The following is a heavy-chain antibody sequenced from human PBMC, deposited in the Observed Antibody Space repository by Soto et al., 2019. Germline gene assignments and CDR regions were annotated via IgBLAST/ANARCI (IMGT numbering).Heavy chain of an antibody. Sequence: QVQLVQSGAEVKKPGSSVKVSCKASGGTFSSYTISWVRQAPGQGLEWMGRIIPILGIANYAQKFQGRVTXXAXKXXSTAYMELSSLRSEDTAVYYCARGSIVATTYGMDVWGQGTTVTVSS. CDR2: IIPILGIA. CDR3: ARGSIVATTYGMDV. V-gene: IGHV1-69*02. CDR1: GGTFSSYT. J-gene: IGHJ6*02. D-gene: IGHD5-12*01.